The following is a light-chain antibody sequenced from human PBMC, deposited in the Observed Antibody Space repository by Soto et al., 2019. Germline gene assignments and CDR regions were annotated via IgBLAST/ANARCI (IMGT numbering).Light chain of an antibody. CDR3: HQYNDWPPYT. CDR1: RSVTSN. CDR2: GAS. V-gene: IGKV3-15*01. J-gene: IGKJ2*01. Sequence: ETVLTQSPATLSVSPGERATLSCRASRSVTSNLAWYQQKPGQAPRLLIYGASTRATGIPARFSGSGSATEFTLTISSLQSEDFAVYYCHQYNDWPPYTFGQGTKLEIK.